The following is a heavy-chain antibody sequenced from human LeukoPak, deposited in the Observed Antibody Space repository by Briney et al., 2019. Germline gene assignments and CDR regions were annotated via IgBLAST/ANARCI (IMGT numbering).Heavy chain of an antibody. D-gene: IGHD3-22*01. J-gene: IGHJ4*02. V-gene: IGHV4-4*07. Sequence: PSETLSLTCTVSGGSISSYYWSWIRQPAGKGLEWIGRIYTSGSTYYNPSLKSRVTISVDTSKNQFSLKLSSVTAADTAVYYCARHRSGYRMFAFGSRRDYWGQGTLVTVSS. CDR2: IYTSGST. CDR1: GGSISSYY. CDR3: ARHRSGYRMFAFGSRRDY.